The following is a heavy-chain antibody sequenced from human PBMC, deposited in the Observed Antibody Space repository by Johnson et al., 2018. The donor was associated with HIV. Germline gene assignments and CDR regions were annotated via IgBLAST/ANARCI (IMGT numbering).Heavy chain of an antibody. J-gene: IGHJ3*02. CDR3: VRDVGPLDI. CDR2: IRYDGGEE. Sequence: QVQLVESGGGLVKPGGSLRLSCAASGFTFSSYAMHWVRQAPGKGLEWVTFIRYDGGEEYYVDSVKGRFTISRDNARNSLYLQMNSLRVEDTAVYYCVRDVGPLDIWGQGTLVTVS. CDR1: GFTFSSYA. V-gene: IGHV3-30*02.